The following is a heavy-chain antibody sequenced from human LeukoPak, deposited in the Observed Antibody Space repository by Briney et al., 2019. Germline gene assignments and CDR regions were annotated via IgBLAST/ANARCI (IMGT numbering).Heavy chain of an antibody. D-gene: IGHD2-21*01. CDR2: INPNSGGT. CDR3: ARALWVGPITWDY. Sequence: ASVKVSCKASGYTFTGYYMHWVRQAPGQGLEWMGWINPNSGGTNYAQKFQGRVTMTRDTSISTAYMELSRLRSDDTAVYYCARALWVGPITWDYWGQGTLVTVSS. CDR1: GYTFTGYY. J-gene: IGHJ4*02. V-gene: IGHV1-2*02.